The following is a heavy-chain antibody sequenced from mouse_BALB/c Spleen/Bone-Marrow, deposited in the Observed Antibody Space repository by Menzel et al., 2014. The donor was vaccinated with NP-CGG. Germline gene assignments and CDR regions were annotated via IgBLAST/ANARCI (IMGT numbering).Heavy chain of an antibody. CDR3: ARGGYDVGTFAY. J-gene: IGHJ3*01. Sequence: EVHLVESGPELEKPGASVKISCEASGYSFTGYSLNWVTLSNGKSLEWIGKIDPYYGDTGYNQKFKDKATLTVDKSSTTAYMHLKSLTSEDSAVYYCARGGYDVGTFAYWGQGTLVTVSA. CDR2: IDPYYGDT. CDR1: GYSFTGYS. V-gene: IGHV1-39*01. D-gene: IGHD2-14*01.